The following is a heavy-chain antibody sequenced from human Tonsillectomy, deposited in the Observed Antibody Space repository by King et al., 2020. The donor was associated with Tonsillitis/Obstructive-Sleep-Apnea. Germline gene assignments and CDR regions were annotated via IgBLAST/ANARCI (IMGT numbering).Heavy chain of an antibody. CDR1: GFSIGSYF. J-gene: IGHJ4*02. CDR3: ARDPGYCSAGSCYRFYFDY. V-gene: IGHV4-59*01. D-gene: IGHD2-15*01. CDR2: IDYIGSA. Sequence: QLQESGPGLVKPSETLSLTCSVSGFSIGSYFWNCIRQPPGKGLSWIAYIDYIGSATYNPSLKSRVTISVDTSKNQFSLTVSSVTAADTAVYYCARDPGYCSAGSCYRFYFDYWGQGALVTVSS.